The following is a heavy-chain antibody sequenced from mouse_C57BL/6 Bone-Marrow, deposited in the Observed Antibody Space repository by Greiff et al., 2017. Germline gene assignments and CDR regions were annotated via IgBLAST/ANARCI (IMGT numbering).Heavy chain of an antibody. J-gene: IGHJ3*01. CDR3: TRKDLLWTLFAY. CDR2: IRNKANNHAT. D-gene: IGHD2-10*01. V-gene: IGHV6-6*01. CDR1: GFTFSDAW. Sequence: EVQLQESGGGLVQPGGSMKLSCAASGFTFSDAWMDWVRQSPEKGLEWVAEIRNKANNHATYYADSVKGRFTISRDDSKSSVYLQMNSLRAEDTGIYYCTRKDLLWTLFAYWGQGTLVTVSA.